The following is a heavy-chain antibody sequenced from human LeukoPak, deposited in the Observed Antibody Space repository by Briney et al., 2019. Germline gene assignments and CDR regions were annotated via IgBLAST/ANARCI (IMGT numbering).Heavy chain of an antibody. Sequence: SETLSLTCTVSGGSISSYYWSWLRQPAGKGLEWIGRIYTSGSTNYNPSLKSRVTMSVDTSKNQFSLKLSSVTAADTAVYYCARDWAIGYYGSGSYYRPDVFDIWGQGTMVTVSS. CDR2: IYTSGST. CDR3: ARDWAIGYYGSGSYYRPDVFDI. D-gene: IGHD3-10*01. CDR1: GGSISSYY. J-gene: IGHJ3*02. V-gene: IGHV4-4*07.